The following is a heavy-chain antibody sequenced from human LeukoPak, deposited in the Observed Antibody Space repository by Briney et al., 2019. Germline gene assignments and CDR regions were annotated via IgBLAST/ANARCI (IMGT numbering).Heavy chain of an antibody. CDR3: ARDRSTCSGGSCYPLRRWFDP. Sequence: ASVKVSCKASGYTFTSYVISWVRQAPGQGLEWMGWISAYNGNTNYAQKLQGRVTMTTDTSTSTAYMELRSLRSDDTAVYYCARDRSTCSGGSCYPLRRWFDPWGQGTLVTVSS. J-gene: IGHJ5*02. V-gene: IGHV1-18*01. D-gene: IGHD2-15*01. CDR1: GYTFTSYV. CDR2: ISAYNGNT.